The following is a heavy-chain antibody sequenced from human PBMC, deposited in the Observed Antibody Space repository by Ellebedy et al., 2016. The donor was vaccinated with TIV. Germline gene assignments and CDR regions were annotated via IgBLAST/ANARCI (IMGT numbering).Heavy chain of an antibody. CDR1: GFTFSSYA. J-gene: IGHJ4*02. CDR2: ISGSGGST. D-gene: IGHD1-26*01. Sequence: GGSLRLXXAASGFTFSSYAMSWVRQAPGKGLEWVSAISGSGGSTYYADSVKGRFTISRDNSKNTLYLQMNSLRAEGTAVYYCAMGSYYFDYWGQGTLVTVSS. CDR3: AMGSYYFDY. V-gene: IGHV3-23*01.